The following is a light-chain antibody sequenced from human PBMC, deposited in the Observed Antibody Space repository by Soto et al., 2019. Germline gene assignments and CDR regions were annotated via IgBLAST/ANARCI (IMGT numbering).Light chain of an antibody. CDR2: GAS. CDR1: QSVKTF. CDR3: QQYNNWPWT. V-gene: IGKV3-15*01. Sequence: EIVLTQSPGTLSLSPGERATLFCRASQSVKTFLVWYQQRPGQAPRLLIYGASTRATGIPARFSGSGSGTELTITISSLQSEDCAVYYCQQYNNWPWTFGQGTKVDIK. J-gene: IGKJ1*01.